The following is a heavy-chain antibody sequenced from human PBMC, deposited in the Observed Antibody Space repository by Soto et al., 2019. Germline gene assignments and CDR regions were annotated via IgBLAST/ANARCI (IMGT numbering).Heavy chain of an antibody. Sequence: EVQLVESGGGLVKPGGSLRLSCAASGFTFSNAWMNWVRQAPGKGLEWVGRIKSKTDGGTTDYAAPVKGRFTISRDDSNNTLDLQMNSLKTKDKSVYYCTTDPTPRYCSSPNCYVDYYYYGMDVWGQWTTVTVSS. J-gene: IGHJ6*02. V-gene: IGHV3-15*07. CDR3: TTDPTPRYCSSPNCYVDYYYYGMDV. CDR1: GFTFSNAW. D-gene: IGHD2-2*01. CDR2: IKSKTDGGTT.